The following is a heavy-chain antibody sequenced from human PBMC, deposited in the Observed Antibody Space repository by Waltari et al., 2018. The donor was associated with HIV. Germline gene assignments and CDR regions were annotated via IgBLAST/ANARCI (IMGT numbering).Heavy chain of an antibody. CDR2: IRNKANNYAT. CDR1: GFTFSASA. Sequence: EVQLVESGGGLVQPGGSLKLSCDVSGFTFSASALPWVRQASGEGLEWVGRIRNKANNYATAYAASVIGRFTISRDDSKNTAYLQMNSLKTEDTAVYYCTRHGPRGYDFLEWLTWGQGTLVTVSS. V-gene: IGHV3-73*01. D-gene: IGHD3-3*01. CDR3: TRHGPRGYDFLEWLT. J-gene: IGHJ4*02.